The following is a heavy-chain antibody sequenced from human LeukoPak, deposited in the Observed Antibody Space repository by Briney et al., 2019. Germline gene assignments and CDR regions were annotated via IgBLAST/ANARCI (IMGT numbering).Heavy chain of an antibody. CDR3: AKGGDYDSSGYFPYYFDY. Sequence: GGSLRLSCAASGYTFSSYAMSWVRQAPGKGLEWVSAISGSGSGTYYADSVKGRFTISRDNSKNTLYLQMNSLRAEDTAIYYCAKGGDYDSSGYFPYYFDYWGQGTLVTV. V-gene: IGHV3-23*01. CDR2: ISGSGSGT. CDR1: GYTFSSYA. D-gene: IGHD3-22*01. J-gene: IGHJ4*02.